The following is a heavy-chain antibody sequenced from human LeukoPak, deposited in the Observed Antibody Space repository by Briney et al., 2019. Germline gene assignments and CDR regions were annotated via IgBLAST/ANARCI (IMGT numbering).Heavy chain of an antibody. Sequence: SETLSLTCAVYGGSFSGYYWSWIRQPPGKGLGWIGEINHSGSTNYNPSLKSRVTISVDTSKNQFSLKLSSVAAADTAVYYCARGGVVTHHDAFDIWGQGTMVTVSS. V-gene: IGHV4-34*01. CDR3: ARGGVVTHHDAFDI. J-gene: IGHJ3*02. CDR1: GGSFSGYY. D-gene: IGHD4-23*01. CDR2: INHSGST.